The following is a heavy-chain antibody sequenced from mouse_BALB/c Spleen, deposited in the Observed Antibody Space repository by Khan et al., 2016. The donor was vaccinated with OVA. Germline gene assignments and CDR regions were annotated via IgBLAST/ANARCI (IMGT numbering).Heavy chain of an antibody. V-gene: IGHV1-4*01. CDR3: AREGAYYRSDGWFSY. Sequence: VELVESGAELARPGASVKMSCKASGYTFTTYTMHWVKQRPGQGLEWIGYINPSNGYTNYNQKFKDKSTLTADKSSSTAYMQLSSLTSDSSAVYYCAREGAYYRSDGWFSYWGQGTLVTVSA. CDR1: GYTFTTYT. D-gene: IGHD2-14*01. CDR2: INPSNGYT. J-gene: IGHJ3*01.